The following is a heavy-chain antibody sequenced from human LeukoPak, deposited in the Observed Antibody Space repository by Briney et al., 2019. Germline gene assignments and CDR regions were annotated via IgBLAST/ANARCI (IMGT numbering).Heavy chain of an antibody. V-gene: IGHV3-23*01. Sequence: GGSLRLSCAASGFTFSSYAMSWVRQAPGKGLEWVSAISGSGGSTYYADSVKGRFTISRDNSKNTLYLQMNSLRAEDTAVYYCAKDKSSARRYDFWSGYYISYFDYWGQGTLVTVSS. J-gene: IGHJ4*02. D-gene: IGHD3-3*01. CDR3: AKDKSSARRYDFWSGYYISYFDY. CDR1: GFTFSSYA. CDR2: ISGSGGST.